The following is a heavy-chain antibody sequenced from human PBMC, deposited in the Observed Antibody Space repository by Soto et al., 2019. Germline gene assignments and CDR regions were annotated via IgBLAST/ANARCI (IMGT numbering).Heavy chain of an antibody. V-gene: IGHV1-8*02. J-gene: IGHJ4*02. CDR2: INPNTGNS. Sequence: ASVKVSCKASGYTFTGYYMHWVRQAPGQGLEWVGWINPNTGNSGYAQKFQGRVTMTSDTSISTAHMELSSLRSEDTAVYYCARRAETNGWNGFGADKYYFDFWGQGTLVTVSS. CDR1: GYTFTGYY. CDR3: ARRAETNGWNGFGADKYYFDF. D-gene: IGHD1-1*01.